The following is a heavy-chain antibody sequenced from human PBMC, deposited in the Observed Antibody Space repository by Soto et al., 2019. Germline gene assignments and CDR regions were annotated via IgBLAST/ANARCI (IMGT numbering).Heavy chain of an antibody. CDR2: ISYDGSNK. CDR1: GFTFSSYG. Sequence: GGSLRLSCAASGFTFSSYGMHWVRQAPGKGLEWVAVISYDGSNKYYADSVKGRFTISRDNSKNTLYLQMNSLIAEDTAVYYCAKDLVGATILILYYYYGMDVWGQGTTVTVSS. V-gene: IGHV3-30*18. D-gene: IGHD1-26*01. J-gene: IGHJ6*02. CDR3: AKDLVGATILILYYYYGMDV.